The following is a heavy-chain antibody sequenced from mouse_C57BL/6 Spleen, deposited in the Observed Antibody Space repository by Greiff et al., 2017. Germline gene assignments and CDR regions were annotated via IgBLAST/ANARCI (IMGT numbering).Heavy chain of an antibody. CDR1: GYTFTDYE. CDR3: TRSGGYVDYAMDY. V-gene: IGHV1-15*01. D-gene: IGHD3-1*01. Sequence: VQRVESGAELVRPGASVTLSCKASGYTFTDYEMHWVKQTPVHGLEWIGAIDPETGGTAYNQKFKGKAILTADKSSSTAYMELRSLTSEDSAVYYCTRSGGYVDYAMDYWGQGTSVTVSS. J-gene: IGHJ4*01. CDR2: IDPETGGT.